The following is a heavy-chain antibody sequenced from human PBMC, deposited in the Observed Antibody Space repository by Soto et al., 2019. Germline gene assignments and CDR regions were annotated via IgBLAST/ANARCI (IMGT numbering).Heavy chain of an antibody. D-gene: IGHD3-9*01. CDR2: ISGSGDST. CDR3: AKDYDILTGES. Sequence: PGGSLRLSCTASGFTFSSYAMSWVRQAPGKGLEWISVISGSGDSTYYADSVKGRFTISKNNSKSTLYLQMNSLRAEDTAVYYCAKDYDILTGESGGQGTLVTVSS. J-gene: IGHJ4*02. V-gene: IGHV3-23*01. CDR1: GFTFSSYA.